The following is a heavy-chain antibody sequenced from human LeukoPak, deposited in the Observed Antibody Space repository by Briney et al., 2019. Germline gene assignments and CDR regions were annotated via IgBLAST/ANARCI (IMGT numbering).Heavy chain of an antibody. J-gene: IGHJ4*02. D-gene: IGHD6-19*01. CDR2: IYHSGRT. CDR1: GDPISSSHW. CDR3: ARGLYIAVAGWGPWELPPAGHYY. V-gene: IGHV4-4*02. Sequence: PSETLSLTCAVSGDPISSSHWWTWVRQPPGKGLEWICEIYHSGRTNYNPSLESRVTISVDKSKHQFSVKLSSVAAADTAVYYCARGLYIAVAGWGPWELPPAGHYYWGQGTLVTVSS.